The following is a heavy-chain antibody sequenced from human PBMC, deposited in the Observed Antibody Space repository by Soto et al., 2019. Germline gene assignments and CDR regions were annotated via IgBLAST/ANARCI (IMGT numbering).Heavy chain of an antibody. CDR2: FRTSGDGCTT. CDR3: AKKVNSGPGSQYFDY. J-gene: IGHJ4*02. D-gene: IGHD3-10*01. Sequence: VSLRLSCAASGFTFSSYSMSWVRQAPGKGLEWVSGFRTSGDGCTTYYADSVKGRFTISRDNSKNMLFLQMNSLRAEDTAIYYCAKKVNSGPGSQYFDYWGQGTLVTGSS. CDR1: GFTFSSYS. V-gene: IGHV3-23*01.